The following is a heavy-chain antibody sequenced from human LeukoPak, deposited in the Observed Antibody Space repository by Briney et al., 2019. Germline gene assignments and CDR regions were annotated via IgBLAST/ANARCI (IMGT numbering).Heavy chain of an antibody. J-gene: IGHJ1*01. CDR3: ARFGRDGYNFN. Sequence: GGSLRLSCAASGFTFSSYSMNWVRQAPGKGLEWVSSISSSSSYIYYAVSVKGRFTISRDNAKNSLYLQMNSLRAEDTAVYYCARFGRDGYNFNWGQGTLVTVSS. CDR1: GFTFSSYS. CDR2: ISSSSSYI. D-gene: IGHD5-24*01. V-gene: IGHV3-21*01.